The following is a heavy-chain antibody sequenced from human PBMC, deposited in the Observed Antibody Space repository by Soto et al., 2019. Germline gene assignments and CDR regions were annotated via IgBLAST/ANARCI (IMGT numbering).Heavy chain of an antibody. J-gene: IGHJ4*02. D-gene: IGHD1-26*01. V-gene: IGHV3-15*07. Sequence: DVQLVESGGGLVKPGGSLRLSCTVSGLTFTDAWMNWVRQAPGKGLEWVGRIISKASGGTTDYAAPAKGRFTISRDDSQNTLFLQMDSLQIGDTAVYFCVWQSDFIGAWHWGQGTLVTVSS. CDR2: IISKASGGTT. CDR1: GLTFTDAW. CDR3: VWQSDFIGAWH.